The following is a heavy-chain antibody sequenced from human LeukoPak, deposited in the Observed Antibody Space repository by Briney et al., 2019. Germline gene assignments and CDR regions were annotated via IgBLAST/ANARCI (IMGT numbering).Heavy chain of an antibody. J-gene: IGHJ5*02. Sequence: ASVKVSCKASGYTFTSYGISWVRQAPGQGLEWMGWISAYNGNTNYAQKLQGRVTMTTDTSTSTAYMGLRSLRSDDTAVYYCARRDVLRFLEWYNWFDPWGQGTLVTVSS. CDR3: ARRDVLRFLEWYNWFDP. CDR2: ISAYNGNT. V-gene: IGHV1-18*01. D-gene: IGHD3-3*01. CDR1: GYTFTSYG.